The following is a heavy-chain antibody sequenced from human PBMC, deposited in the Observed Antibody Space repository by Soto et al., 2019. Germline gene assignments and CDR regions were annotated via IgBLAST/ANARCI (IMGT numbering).Heavy chain of an antibody. CDR1: GGTFSSYA. CDR2: ISGYNGIT. V-gene: IGHV1-18*01. J-gene: IGHJ6*02. CDR3: ARQDYSSAMDV. Sequence: QVPLVQSGAEVKKPGSSVKVSCKASGGTFSSYAITWVRQAPGQGLEWMGWISGYNGITSYAQMLQGRVTMTTDTSTATAYMEMRSLGSDDTAVYYCARQDYSSAMDVWGQGTTVTVSS.